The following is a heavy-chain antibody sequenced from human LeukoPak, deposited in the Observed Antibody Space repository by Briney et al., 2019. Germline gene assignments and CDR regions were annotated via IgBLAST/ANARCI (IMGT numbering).Heavy chain of an antibody. J-gene: IGHJ4*02. V-gene: IGHV3-7*01. CDR2: IKRDGSDT. D-gene: IGHD3-22*01. CDR1: GFAFSSYW. Sequence: GGSLRLSCAASGFAFSSYWMSWVRQAPGKGLEWVANIKRDGSDTSYVDSVKGRFTISRDNAKNSLYLQLNSLRAEDTAVYYCARDANYYDSRGENYFNCSRQGTLVTVSS. CDR3: ARDANYYDSRGENYFNC.